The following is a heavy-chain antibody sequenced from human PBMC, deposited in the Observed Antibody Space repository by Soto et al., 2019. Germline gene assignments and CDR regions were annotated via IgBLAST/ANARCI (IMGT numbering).Heavy chain of an antibody. D-gene: IGHD2-21*01. V-gene: IGHV3-53*01. Sequence: PGGSLRLSCAASGFTVSSTYMSWVRQAPGKGLEWVSVIYSGGNTYYGDSVKGRFSISRDNSKNTLYLQMNSLRAEDTAVYYCARIPRRDGNNLYGMDVWGQGTTVTVSS. CDR1: GFTVSSTY. J-gene: IGHJ6*02. CDR3: ARIPRRDGNNLYGMDV. CDR2: IYSGGNT.